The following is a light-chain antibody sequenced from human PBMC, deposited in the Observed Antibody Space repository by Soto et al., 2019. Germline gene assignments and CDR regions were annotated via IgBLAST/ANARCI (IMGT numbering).Light chain of an antibody. V-gene: IGKV3-11*01. CDR3: HQRRSRPLT. CDR2: DAS. J-gene: IGKJ1*01. Sequence: VLTQSPSTLSLSPGERATLSCRASQSVGRYLVWFQQKPGQAPSLLIYDASTRATCIPARFSDSGSWTDFTLTIISLEPQDFARGDNHQRRSRPLTFGRGTKVEI. CDR1: QSVGRY.